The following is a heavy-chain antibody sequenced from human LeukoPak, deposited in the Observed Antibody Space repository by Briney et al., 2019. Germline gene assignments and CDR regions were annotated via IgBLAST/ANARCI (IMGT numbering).Heavy chain of an antibody. CDR2: IYYSGST. D-gene: IGHD3-10*01. Sequence: SETLSLTCTVSGGSISSSSYYWGWIRQPPGKGLEWIGSIYYSGSTYYNPSLKSRVTISVDTSANQFSLKLSSVTAADTAVYYCARRVLLWFGESNNWFDPWGQGTLVTVPS. CDR3: ARRVLLWFGESNNWFDP. J-gene: IGHJ5*02. V-gene: IGHV4-39*01. CDR1: GGSISSSSYY.